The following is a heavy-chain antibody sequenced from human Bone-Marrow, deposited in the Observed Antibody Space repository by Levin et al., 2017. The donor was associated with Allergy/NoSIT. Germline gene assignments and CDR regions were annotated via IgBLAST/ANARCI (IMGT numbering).Heavy chain of an antibody. Sequence: GASVKVSCAASGFSFSAYGMHWVRQAPGKGLEWLAIISFDGNTKYYADSVKGRFTISRDNSKNMLYLQVNNLRPDDTALYYCVNFPSTSSHLGSSSWGQGTLVTVSS. D-gene: IGHD2-2*01. J-gene: IGHJ5*02. CDR2: ISFDGNTK. CDR1: GFSFSAYG. CDR3: VNFPSTSSHLGSSS. V-gene: IGHV3-30*18.